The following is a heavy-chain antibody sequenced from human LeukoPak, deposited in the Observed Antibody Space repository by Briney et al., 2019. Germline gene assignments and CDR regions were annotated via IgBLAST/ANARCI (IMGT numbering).Heavy chain of an antibody. Sequence: ASVKVSCKASGYTFTSYYMHWVRQAPGQGLEWMGIINPSGGSTSYAQKFQGRVTMTRDMSTSTVYMELSSLRSEDTAVYYCARDPRPLPDMVRGVNRWGNWFDPWGQGTLVTVSS. CDR1: GYTFTSYY. V-gene: IGHV1-46*01. CDR2: INPSGGST. J-gene: IGHJ5*02. CDR3: ARDPRPLPDMVRGVNRWGNWFDP. D-gene: IGHD3-10*01.